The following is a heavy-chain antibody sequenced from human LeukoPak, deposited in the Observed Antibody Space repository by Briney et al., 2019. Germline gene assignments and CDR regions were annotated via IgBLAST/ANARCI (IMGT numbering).Heavy chain of an antibody. J-gene: IGHJ6*02. V-gene: IGHV1-69*13. D-gene: IGHD5-12*01. CDR1: GYTFTSYG. Sequence: GASVKVSCKASGYTFTSYGISWVRQAPGQGLEWMGGIIPIFGTANYAQKFQGRVTITADESTSTAYMELSSLRSEDTAVYYCARDGDIVATKEIYYYGMDVWGQGTTVTVSS. CDR2: IIPIFGTA. CDR3: ARDGDIVATKEIYYYGMDV.